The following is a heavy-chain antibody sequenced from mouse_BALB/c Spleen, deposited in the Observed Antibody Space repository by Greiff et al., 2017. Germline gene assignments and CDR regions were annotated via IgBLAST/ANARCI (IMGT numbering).Heavy chain of an antibody. D-gene: IGHD1-1*01. CDR1: GYTFTSYW. CDR2: INPSTGYT. V-gene: IGHV1-7*01. CDR3: ARLRFSYAMDY. J-gene: IGHJ4*01. Sequence: LQESGAELAKPGASVKMSCKASGYTFTSYWMHWVKQRPGQGLEWIGYINPSTGYTEYNQKFKDKATLTADKSSSTAYMQLSSLTSEDSAVYYCARLRFSYAMDYWGQGTSVTVSS.